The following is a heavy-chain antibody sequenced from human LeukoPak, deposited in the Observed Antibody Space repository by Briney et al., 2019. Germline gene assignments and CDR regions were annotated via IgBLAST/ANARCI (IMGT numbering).Heavy chain of an antibody. CDR1: GFTVSSNL. V-gene: IGHV3-66*02. Sequence: GGPLRLPCAASGFTVSSNLMIWVRLAPGKGLEGVSVIYIDGKTFYAESVKGRFTISRDNSKNTLYLQMNSLRPEDTAVYYCAREGRYDILTAYYPLNNWGQGARVTVSS. CDR2: IYIDGKT. CDR3: AREGRYDILTAYYPLNN. D-gene: IGHD3-9*01. J-gene: IGHJ4*02.